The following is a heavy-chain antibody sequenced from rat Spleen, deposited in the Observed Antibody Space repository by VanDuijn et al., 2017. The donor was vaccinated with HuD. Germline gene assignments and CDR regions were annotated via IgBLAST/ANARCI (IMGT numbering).Heavy chain of an antibody. J-gene: IGHJ4*01. Sequence: EVQLVESDGGLVQPGRSLKLSCAASGFTFSDYYMAWVRQAPTKGLEWVATISYDGSSTYYRDSVKGRFTISRDNAKSTLYLQMDSLRSEDTATYYCASLTTVASVMDAWGQGASVTVSS. CDR2: ISYDGSST. V-gene: IGHV5-29*01. D-gene: IGHD1-8*01. CDR1: GFTFSDYY. CDR3: ASLTTVASVMDA.